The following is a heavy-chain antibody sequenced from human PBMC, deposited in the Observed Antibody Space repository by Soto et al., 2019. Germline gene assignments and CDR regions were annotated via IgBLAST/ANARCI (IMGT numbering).Heavy chain of an antibody. CDR3: ASGLDVVVVAADNPPVGY. CDR2: FDPEDGET. D-gene: IGHD2-15*01. CDR1: GYTLTELS. V-gene: IGHV1-24*01. Sequence: ASVKVSCKVSGYTLTELSMHWVRQAPGKGLEWMGGFDPEDGETIYAQKFQGRVTMTEDTSTDTAYMELSSLRSEDTAVYYCASGLDVVVVAADNPPVGYWGQGTLVTVSS. J-gene: IGHJ4*02.